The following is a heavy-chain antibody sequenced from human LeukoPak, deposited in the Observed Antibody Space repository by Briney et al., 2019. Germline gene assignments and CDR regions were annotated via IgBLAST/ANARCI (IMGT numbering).Heavy chain of an antibody. V-gene: IGHV3-11*01. CDR1: GFTFSDYY. J-gene: IGHJ4*02. CDR3: ARGPPLATMIVVY. Sequence: GGSLRLSCAASGFTFSDYYMSWIRQAPGKGLEWVSYISSSGSTIYYADSVKGRFTISRDNAKNSLYLQMDSLRAEDTAVYYCARGPPLATMIVVYWGQGTLVTVSS. CDR2: ISSSGSTI. D-gene: IGHD3-22*01.